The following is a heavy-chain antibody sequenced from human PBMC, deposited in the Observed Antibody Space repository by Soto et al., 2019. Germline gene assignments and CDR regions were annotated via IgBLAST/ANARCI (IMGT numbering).Heavy chain of an antibody. D-gene: IGHD1-26*01. Sequence: QVQLVQSGAEVKKPGSSVKVSCKASGGTFSSYTISWVRQAPGQGLEWMGRIIPILGIANYAQKFQGRVTITADKSTSTAYMELRSLRSEDTAVYYCARGSGSYSPAGYWGQGTLVTVSS. CDR1: GGTFSSYT. CDR2: IIPILGIA. J-gene: IGHJ4*02. V-gene: IGHV1-69*02. CDR3: ARGSGSYSPAGY.